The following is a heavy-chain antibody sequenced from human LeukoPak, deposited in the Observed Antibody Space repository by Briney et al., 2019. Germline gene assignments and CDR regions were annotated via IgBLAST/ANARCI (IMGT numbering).Heavy chain of an antibody. CDR1: GFTLSNHW. Sequence: GGSLRLSCAASGFTLSNHWMTWVRQVPGRGPEWVANVNRDGSETYYLDSVKGRFTISKDNAKNSLYLQMNSLRAEDTAVYYCAKRGPIYSASPGNYFDYWGQGTLVTVSS. D-gene: IGHD3-10*01. V-gene: IGHV3-7*03. CDR3: AKRGPIYSASPGNYFDY. J-gene: IGHJ4*02. CDR2: VNRDGSET.